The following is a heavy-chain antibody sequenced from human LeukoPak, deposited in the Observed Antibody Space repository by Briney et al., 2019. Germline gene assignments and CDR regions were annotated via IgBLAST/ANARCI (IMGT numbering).Heavy chain of an antibody. Sequence: SETLSLTCTVSGGSISSYYWSWIRQPAGKGLEWVGRIYTSGSTNYNPSLKSRVTMSIDTSKKQFSLKLNSVTAADTAVYYCARVYGGNPNWYFDLWGRGTLVTVSS. J-gene: IGHJ2*01. CDR3: ARVYGGNPNWYFDL. V-gene: IGHV4-4*07. CDR2: IYTSGST. D-gene: IGHD4/OR15-4a*01. CDR1: GGSISSYY.